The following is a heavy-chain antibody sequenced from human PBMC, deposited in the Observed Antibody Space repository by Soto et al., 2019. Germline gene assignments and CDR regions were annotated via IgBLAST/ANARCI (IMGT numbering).Heavy chain of an antibody. J-gene: IGHJ4*02. CDR3: ALIDTAMVPDFDY. CDR2: IYYSGST. CDR1: GGSISSGDYY. D-gene: IGHD5-18*01. V-gene: IGHV4-30-4*01. Sequence: PSETLSLTCTVSGGSISSGDYYWGWIRQPPGKGLEWIGYIYYSGSTYYNPSLKSRVTISVDTSKNQFSLKLSSVTAADTAVYYCALIDTAMVPDFDYWGQGTLVTVSS.